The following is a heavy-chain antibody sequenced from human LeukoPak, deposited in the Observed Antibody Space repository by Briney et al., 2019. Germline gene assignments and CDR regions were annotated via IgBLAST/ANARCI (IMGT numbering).Heavy chain of an antibody. CDR2: INRRGHT. CDR3: AKEVDCPSDCLFFHS. Sequence: GGSLRLSCAASGFTFDRFTIHWVRQTPGKGLEWVSLINRRGHTFYADSVKGRFTISRDNSRNSVFLQMNSLRPEDTALYHCAKEVDCPSDCLFFHSWGQGTLVTVFS. V-gene: IGHV3-43*01. D-gene: IGHD2-21*02. CDR1: GFTFDRFT. J-gene: IGHJ4*02.